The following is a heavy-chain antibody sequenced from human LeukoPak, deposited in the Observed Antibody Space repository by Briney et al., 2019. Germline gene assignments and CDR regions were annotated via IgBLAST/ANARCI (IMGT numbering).Heavy chain of an antibody. CDR2: INPNSGGT. CDR1: GYTFTGYY. J-gene: IGHJ6*02. Sequence: GASVKVSCKASGYTFTGYYMHWVRQAPGQGLEWMGWINPNSGGTNYAQKFQGRVTMTRDTSISTAHMELSRLRSDDTAVYYCARDRLVTMIGPGGMDVWGQGTTVTVSS. V-gene: IGHV1-2*02. D-gene: IGHD3-22*01. CDR3: ARDRLVTMIGPGGMDV.